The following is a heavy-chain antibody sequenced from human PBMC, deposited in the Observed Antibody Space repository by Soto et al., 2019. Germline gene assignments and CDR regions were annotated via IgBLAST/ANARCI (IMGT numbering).Heavy chain of an antibody. D-gene: IGHD2-2*01. V-gene: IGHV3-48*03. CDR3: VRYCGTTIRNRVATRTFDY. Sequence: PGGSLRLSCAASRFTFSTYEMHWFRQAPGKGLEWVSYISTSGSTVYYADSVKGRFTVSRDNTRNSLYLQMDSLRDEDTALYYCVRYCGTTIRNRVATRTFDYWGQGNLLTVSS. CDR2: ISTSGSTV. J-gene: IGHJ4*02. CDR1: RFTFSTYE.